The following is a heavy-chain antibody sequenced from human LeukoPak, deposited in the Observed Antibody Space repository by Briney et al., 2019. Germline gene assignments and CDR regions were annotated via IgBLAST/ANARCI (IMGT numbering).Heavy chain of an antibody. CDR3: ARDRITMVRGVIGPDY. CDR1: GYTFTGYY. D-gene: IGHD3-10*01. J-gene: IGHJ4*02. Sequence: GASVKVSCKASGYTFTGYYMHWVRQAPGQGLEWMGWINPNSGGTNYAQKFQGRVTMTRDTSISTAYMELSRLRSDDTAVYYCARDRITMVRGVIGPDYWGQGTLVTVSS. V-gene: IGHV1-2*02. CDR2: INPNSGGT.